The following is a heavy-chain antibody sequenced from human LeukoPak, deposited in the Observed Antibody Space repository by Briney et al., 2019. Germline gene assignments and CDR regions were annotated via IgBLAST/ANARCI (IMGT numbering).Heavy chain of an antibody. V-gene: IGHV3-74*01. CDR1: GFTFTTYC. CDR2: INSDGSIT. CDR3: ARDAVDTANAV. J-gene: IGHJ6*02. Sequence: GGSLRLSCAASGFTFTTYCMHWVRQDPGKGLVWVSHINSDGSITSYADSVKGRFTISRDNAKNTLYLQMNSLRAEDTAVYYCARDAVDTANAVWGQGTTVTVSS. D-gene: IGHD5-18*01.